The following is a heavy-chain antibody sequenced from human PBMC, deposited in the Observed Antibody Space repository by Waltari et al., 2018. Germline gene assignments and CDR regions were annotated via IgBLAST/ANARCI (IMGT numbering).Heavy chain of an antibody. D-gene: IGHD3-10*01. CDR1: GGSISSYY. V-gene: IGHV4-59*08. Sequence: QVQLQESGPGLVKPSETLSLTCTVSGGSISSYYWSWIRQPPGKGLEGIGYSYYRGTTNNNPSLKSRVTISVDTSKNQFSLKLSSVTAADTAVYYCARHKYYYGSGSPIDYWGQGTLVTVSS. J-gene: IGHJ4*02. CDR2: SYYRGTT. CDR3: ARHKYYYGSGSPIDY.